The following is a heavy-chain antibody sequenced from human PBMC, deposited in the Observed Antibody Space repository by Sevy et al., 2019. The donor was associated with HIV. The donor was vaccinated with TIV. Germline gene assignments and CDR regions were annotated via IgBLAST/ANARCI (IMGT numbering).Heavy chain of an antibody. Sequence: GGSLRLSCAASGFTFDDYAMHWVRQTPGRGLEWVSGISRNSGRVGYADSVKGRFTISRDNAKNSLYLQMNSLRVEDTALYFCAKDITMIVVADVHFDYWGQGTLVTVSS. J-gene: IGHJ4*02. CDR2: ISRNSGRV. D-gene: IGHD3-22*01. CDR1: GFTFDDYA. CDR3: AKDITMIVVADVHFDY. V-gene: IGHV3-9*01.